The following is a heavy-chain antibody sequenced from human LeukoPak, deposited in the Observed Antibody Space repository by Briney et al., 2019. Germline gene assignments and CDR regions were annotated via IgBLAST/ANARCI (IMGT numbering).Heavy chain of an antibody. J-gene: IGHJ4*02. V-gene: IGHV4-59*01. CDR2: VYYSGGT. Sequence: PSETLSLTCTVSGDSINNYYWSWIRQPPGKGLQWIGYVYYSGGTNYNPSLKSRVTISVDTSKNQFSLKLSSVTAADTAVYYCARDQSGSFGIDYWGQGTLVTVSS. CDR1: GDSINNYY. D-gene: IGHD1-26*01. CDR3: ARDQSGSFGIDY.